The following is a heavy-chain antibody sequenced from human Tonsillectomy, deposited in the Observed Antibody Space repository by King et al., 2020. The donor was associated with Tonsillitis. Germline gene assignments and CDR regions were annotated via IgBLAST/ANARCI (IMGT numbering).Heavy chain of an antibody. CDR1: GGSISSYY. CDR3: ARELPRSTFDY. Sequence: QLQESGPGLVKPSETLSLTCTVSGGSISSYYWSWIRQPPGKGLEWIGYIYYSGSTNYNPSLKSRVTISVDTSKNQFSLKLSSVTAADTAVYYCARELPRSTFDYWGQGTLVTVSS. J-gene: IGHJ4*02. D-gene: IGHD2-2*01. CDR2: IYYSGST. V-gene: IGHV4-59*01.